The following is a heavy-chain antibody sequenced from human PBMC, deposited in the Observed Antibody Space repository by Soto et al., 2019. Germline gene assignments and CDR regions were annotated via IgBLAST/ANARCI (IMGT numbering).Heavy chain of an antibody. CDR2: INPNSGGT. D-gene: IGHD6-19*01. Sequence: QVQLVQSGAEVKKPGASVKVSCKASGYTFTGYYMHWVRQAPGQGLEWMGWINPNSGGTNYAQKFQGWVTMTRDTSTSTAYMELSRLRSDDTAVYYCAREVSSGIAVADGPVYFDYWGQGTLVTVSS. V-gene: IGHV1-2*04. J-gene: IGHJ4*02. CDR3: AREVSSGIAVADGPVYFDY. CDR1: GYTFTGYY.